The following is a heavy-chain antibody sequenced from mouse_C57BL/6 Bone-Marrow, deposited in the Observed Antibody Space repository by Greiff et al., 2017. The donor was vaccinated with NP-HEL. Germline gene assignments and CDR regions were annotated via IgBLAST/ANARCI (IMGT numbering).Heavy chain of an antibody. D-gene: IGHD3-3*01. CDR1: GYTFTSYW. CDR3: ARKGDDYFDY. CDR2: IDPSDSYT. V-gene: IGHV1-50*01. Sequence: VQLQQPGAELVKPGASVKLSCKASGYTFTSYWMQWVKQRPGQGLEWIGEIDPSDSYTNYNQKFKGKATLTVDTSSSTAYMQLSSLTSEDSAVYYCARKGDDYFDYWGKGTTLTVSS. J-gene: IGHJ2*01.